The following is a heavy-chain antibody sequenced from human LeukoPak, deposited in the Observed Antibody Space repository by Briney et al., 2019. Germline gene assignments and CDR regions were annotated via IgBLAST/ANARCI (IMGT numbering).Heavy chain of an antibody. D-gene: IGHD2/OR15-2a*01. Sequence: SQTLSLTCTVSGGSISSGGYYWSWIRQHPGKGLEWIGYIYYSGSTYYNPSLKSRVTMSVDTSKNYFSLRLSSVTAADTAVYYCARDFYASGFYFWFDPWGQGMLVTVSS. CDR1: GGSISSGGYY. J-gene: IGHJ5*02. CDR2: IYYSGST. CDR3: ARDFYASGFYFWFDP. V-gene: IGHV4-31*03.